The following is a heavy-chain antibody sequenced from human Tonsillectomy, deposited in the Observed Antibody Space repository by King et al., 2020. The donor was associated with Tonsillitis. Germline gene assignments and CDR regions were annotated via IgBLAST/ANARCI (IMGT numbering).Heavy chain of an antibody. D-gene: IGHD5-12*01. V-gene: IGHV2-5*01. Sequence: TLKESGPTLAKPTQTLTLTCTFSGFSLTAHAVGVAWIRQPPGKALEWLATIYYNDDKRYNPSLKSRLIITKGTSSNQVVLTLTNMDPVDTATYFCARGDRSYDWHLPLDYWGQGTLVTVSS. CDR1: GFSLTAHAVG. CDR3: ARGDRSYDWHLPLDY. J-gene: IGHJ4*02. CDR2: IYYNDDK.